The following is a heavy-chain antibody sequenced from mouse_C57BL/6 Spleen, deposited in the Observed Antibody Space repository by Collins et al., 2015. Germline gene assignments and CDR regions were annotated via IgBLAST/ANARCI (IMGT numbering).Heavy chain of an antibody. CDR2: IYPGDGDT. J-gene: IGHJ3*01. CDR1: AFSSYW. Sequence: QVQLQQSGAELVKPGASVKISYAFSSYWMNWVKQRPGKGLEWIGQIYPGDGDTNYNGKFKGKATLTADKSSSTAYMQLSSLTSEDSAVYFCARGAYWGQGTLVTVSA. V-gene: IGHV1-80*01. CDR3: ARGAY.